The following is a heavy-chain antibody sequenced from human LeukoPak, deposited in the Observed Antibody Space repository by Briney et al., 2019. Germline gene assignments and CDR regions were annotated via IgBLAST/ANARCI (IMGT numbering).Heavy chain of an antibody. D-gene: IGHD1-26*01. CDR2: ISLSGQT. J-gene: IGHJ4*02. CDR1: GGSIRSTNW. V-gene: IGHV4/OR15-8*02. Sequence: PSETLSLTCGVSGGSIRSTNWWSWVRQPPGQGLEWIGEISLSGQTNFNPSLNGRVTMSLDESRNQLSRKLTSVTAADTAIYYCSRESGAFCPFGYWGQGTLVIVPP. CDR3: SRESGAFCPFGY.